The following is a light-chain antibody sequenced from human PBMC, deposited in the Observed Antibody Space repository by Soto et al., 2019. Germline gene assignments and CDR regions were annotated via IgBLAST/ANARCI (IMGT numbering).Light chain of an antibody. CDR1: QSVSSY. J-gene: IGKJ5*01. CDR2: DAS. Sequence: EIELIQSPATLSLSPGERATLSCRASQSVSSYLAWYQQKPGQAPRLLIYDASNRATGIPARFSGSGSGTDFTLTISSLEPEDFAVYYCQQRSNWPPNTFGQGTRLEXK. CDR3: QQRSNWPPNT. V-gene: IGKV3-11*01.